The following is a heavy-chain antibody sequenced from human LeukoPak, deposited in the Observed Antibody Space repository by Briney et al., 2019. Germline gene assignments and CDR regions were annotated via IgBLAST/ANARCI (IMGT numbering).Heavy chain of an antibody. D-gene: IGHD1-26*01. CDR2: INSDGSST. V-gene: IGHV3-74*01. CDR1: GFTFSGYW. J-gene: IGHJ4*02. Sequence: GGSLRLSCAASGFTFSGYWMHWVRQAPGKGLMWVSRINSDGSSTSYADSVRGRFTISRDNAKNTLYLQMNSLRAEDTAVYYCARDPYSGSPDYWGQGTLVTVSS. CDR3: ARDPYSGSPDY.